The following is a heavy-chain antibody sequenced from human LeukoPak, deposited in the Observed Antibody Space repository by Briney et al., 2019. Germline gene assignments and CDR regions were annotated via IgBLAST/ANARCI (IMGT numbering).Heavy chain of an antibody. Sequence: PSETLSLTCTVSGGSISSSSYYWGWICQPPGKGLEWIGSIYYSGSTYYNPSLKSRVTISVDTSKNQFSLKLSSVTAADTAVYYCASLMYSSSWYPAYYYYYGMDVWGQGTTVTVSS. J-gene: IGHJ6*02. CDR3: ASLMYSSSWYPAYYYYYGMDV. D-gene: IGHD6-13*01. V-gene: IGHV4-39*01. CDR1: GGSISSSSYY. CDR2: IYYSGST.